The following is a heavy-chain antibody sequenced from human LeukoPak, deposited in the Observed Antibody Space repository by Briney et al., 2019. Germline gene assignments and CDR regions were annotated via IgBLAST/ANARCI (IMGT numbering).Heavy chain of an antibody. Sequence: GGSLRLSCAASGFTFSSYPMSWVRQAPGKGLEWVSAISGSGGSTYYADSVKGRFTISRDNSKNTLYLQMNSLRAEDTAVYYCAKARGLRPFVYYWGQGTLVTVSS. CDR3: AKARGLRPFVYY. D-gene: IGHD3-16*01. J-gene: IGHJ4*02. V-gene: IGHV3-23*01. CDR1: GFTFSSYP. CDR2: ISGSGGST.